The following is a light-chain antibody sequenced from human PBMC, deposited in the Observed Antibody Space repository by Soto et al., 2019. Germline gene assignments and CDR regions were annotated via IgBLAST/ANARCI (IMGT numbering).Light chain of an antibody. CDR1: STDVGGYNY. CDR2: EVS. CDR3: SSYTSDSTLV. Sequence: SALTQPASVSGSPGQSIAISCTGTSTDVGGYNYVSWYQQHPGKAPKLMIYEVSNRPSGVSNRFSGAKSGNTASLTISGLQAEDEADYYCSSYTSDSTLVFGGRTKVTVL. V-gene: IGLV2-14*01. J-gene: IGLJ3*02.